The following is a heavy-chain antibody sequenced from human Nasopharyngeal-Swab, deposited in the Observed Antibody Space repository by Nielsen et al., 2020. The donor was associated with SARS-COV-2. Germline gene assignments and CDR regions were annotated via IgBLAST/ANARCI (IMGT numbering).Heavy chain of an antibody. CDR1: GFTVSSNY. Sequence: GGSLRLSCAASGFTVSSNYMSWVRQAPGKGLEWVSIIYPSGSTYYAESVEGRFTISRDNSKNTLYLQMNSLRAEDTAFYYCARMGSTNYFDYWGQGTLVTVSS. CDR3: ARMGSTNYFDY. J-gene: IGHJ4*02. CDR2: IYPSGST. V-gene: IGHV3-53*01. D-gene: IGHD5-24*01.